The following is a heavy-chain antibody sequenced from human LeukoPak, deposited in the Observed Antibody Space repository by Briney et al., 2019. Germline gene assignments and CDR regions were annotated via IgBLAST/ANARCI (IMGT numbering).Heavy chain of an antibody. J-gene: IGHJ5*02. CDR3: AGDLVVAATHNWFDP. D-gene: IGHD2-15*01. Sequence: ASVTVSCKASGYTFTSYTIHWVRQAPGQSLEWMGWISVGNGDSKCSQEFQGRVTLTRDTSATTAYLEVSSLRPDDTAVYYCAGDLVVAATHNWFDPWGQGTLVTVSS. CDR2: ISVGNGDS. V-gene: IGHV1-3*01. CDR1: GYTFTSYT.